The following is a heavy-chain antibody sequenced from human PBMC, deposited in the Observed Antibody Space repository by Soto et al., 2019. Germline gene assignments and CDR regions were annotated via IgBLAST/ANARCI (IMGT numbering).Heavy chain of an antibody. CDR2: IYYSGST. J-gene: IGHJ6*03. V-gene: IGHV4-59*08. CDR1: GGSISSYY. Sequence: SETLSLTCTVSGGSISSYYWSWIRQPPGKGLEWIGYIYYSGSTNYNPSLKSRVTISVDTSKNQFSLKLSSVTAADTAVYYCARLQNEAFYYYYYYMDVWGKGTTVTVSS. D-gene: IGHD1-1*01. CDR3: ARLQNEAFYYYYYYMDV.